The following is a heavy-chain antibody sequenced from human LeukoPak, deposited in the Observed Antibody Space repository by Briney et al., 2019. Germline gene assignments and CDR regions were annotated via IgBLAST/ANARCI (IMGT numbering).Heavy chain of an antibody. J-gene: IGHJ6*02. CDR2: IYPDDSDA. D-gene: IGHD3-10*01. Sequence: KPGESLKISCKGSGYNFGTRWVAWVRQMPGKGLEWMGIIYPDDSDAGYSPSFQGQVTISADKSINTAYLQWSSLKASDTAIYFCARGAYGSGSYYNYYGMDVWGQGTTVTVSS. CDR3: ARGAYGSGSYYNYYGMDV. V-gene: IGHV5-51*01. CDR1: GYNFGTRW.